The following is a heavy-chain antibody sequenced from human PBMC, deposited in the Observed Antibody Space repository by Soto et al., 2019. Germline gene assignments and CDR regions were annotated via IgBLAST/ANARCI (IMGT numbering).Heavy chain of an antibody. CDR3: GRDLGYGDYRIDY. V-gene: IGHV1-18*01. CDR1: DYTFTSYD. D-gene: IGHD4-17*01. J-gene: IGHJ4*02. Sequence: ASVKVSCKASDYTFTSYDISWVRQAPGQGLEWMGWISNYNGSTNYAQRLQGRVTMTTDISTSTAYMELRSLRSDDTAVYYCGRDLGYGDYRIDYWGQGTLVTVSS. CDR2: ISNYNGST.